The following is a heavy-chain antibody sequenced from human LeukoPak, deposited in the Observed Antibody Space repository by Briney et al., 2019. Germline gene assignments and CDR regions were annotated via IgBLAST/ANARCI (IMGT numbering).Heavy chain of an antibody. J-gene: IGHJ6*02. D-gene: IGHD6-6*01. Sequence: ASVKVSCKASVYTFTSYVINWVRQATGQGLEWMGWMNPNSGNTGYAQKFQGRVTMTRNTSISTAYMELSSLRSEDTAVYYCAREPKLGNYYYYGMDVWGQGTTVTVSS. CDR3: AREPKLGNYYYYGMDV. CDR2: MNPNSGNT. V-gene: IGHV1-8*01. CDR1: VYTFTSYV.